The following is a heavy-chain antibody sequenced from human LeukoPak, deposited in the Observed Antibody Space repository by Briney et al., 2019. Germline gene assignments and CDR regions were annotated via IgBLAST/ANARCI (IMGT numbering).Heavy chain of an antibody. Sequence: GGSLRLSCAVSGLTVSDNYINWVRQAPGKGLEWVSVIYSGGGTYYADSVKGRFTISRDNSKNTVYLQMNSLRAEDTAAYYCARDLSYGDYAWDYWGQGTLVTVSS. D-gene: IGHD4-17*01. V-gene: IGHV3-66*01. J-gene: IGHJ4*02. CDR3: ARDLSYGDYAWDY. CDR2: IYSGGGT. CDR1: GLTVSDNY.